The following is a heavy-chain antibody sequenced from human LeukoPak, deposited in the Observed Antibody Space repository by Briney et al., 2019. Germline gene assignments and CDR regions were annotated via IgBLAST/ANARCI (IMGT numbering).Heavy chain of an antibody. J-gene: IGHJ4*02. CDR1: GYTLTELS. V-gene: IGHV1-24*01. D-gene: IGHD3-10*01. CDR3: ATTSTRSYGSGSYYGY. CDR2: FDPEDGET. Sequence: ASVRVSCKVSGYTLTELSMHWVRQAPGKGLEWMGGFDPEDGETIYAQKFQGRVTMTEDTSTDTAYMELSSLRSEDTAVYYCATTSTRSYGSGSYYGYWGQGTLVTVSS.